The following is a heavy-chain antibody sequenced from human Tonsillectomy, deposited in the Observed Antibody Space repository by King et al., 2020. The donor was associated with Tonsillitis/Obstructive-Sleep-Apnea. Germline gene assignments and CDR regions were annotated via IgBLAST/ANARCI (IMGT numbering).Heavy chain of an antibody. CDR2: IYHSGST. Sequence: VQLQESGPGLVKPSETLSLTCSVSGGSMNSYYWSWIRQPPGKGLEWIGYIYHSGSTNYNPSLKNRLTISVDTSKNHFSLKLSSGTAADTAVYYCARDMVLEAGGDAFDIWGQGTMVTVSS. D-gene: IGHD2-8*01. CDR3: ARDMVLEAGGDAFDI. V-gene: IGHV4-59*01. CDR1: GGSMNSYY. J-gene: IGHJ3*02.